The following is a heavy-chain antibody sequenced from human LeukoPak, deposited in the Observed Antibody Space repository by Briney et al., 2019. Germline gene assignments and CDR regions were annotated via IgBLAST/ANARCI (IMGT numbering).Heavy chain of an antibody. CDR1: GFTFSSFA. J-gene: IGHJ4*02. CDR3: AKEFVKYYDFWSGYYHFDY. V-gene: IGHV3-23*01. CDR2: ISGSGEST. Sequence: GGSLRLSCAAYGFTFSSFAMSWVRQAPGKGLEWVSGISGSGESTYYADSVKGRFTISRDNFKNTLYLQMNSLRAEDTAVYYCAKEFVKYYDFWSGYYHFDYWGQGTLATVSS. D-gene: IGHD3-3*01.